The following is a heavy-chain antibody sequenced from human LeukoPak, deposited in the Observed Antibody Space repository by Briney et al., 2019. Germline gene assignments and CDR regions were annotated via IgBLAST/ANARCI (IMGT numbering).Heavy chain of an antibody. V-gene: IGHV3-30*04. CDR2: ISYDGSNK. D-gene: IGHD3-22*01. CDR3: ARNARTVGITMIVVGFDY. Sequence: GGSLRLSCAASGFTFSSYAMYWVRQSPGKGLEWVAVISYDGSNKYYADSVKGRFTISRDNSKNTLYLQMNSLRAEDTAVYYCARNARTVGITMIVVGFDYWGQGTLVTVSS. J-gene: IGHJ4*02. CDR1: GFTFSSYA.